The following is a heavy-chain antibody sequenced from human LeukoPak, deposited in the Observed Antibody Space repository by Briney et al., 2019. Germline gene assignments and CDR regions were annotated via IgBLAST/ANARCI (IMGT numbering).Heavy chain of an antibody. Sequence: SETLSLTCTVSGGSISSYYWNWIRQPPGKGLEWIGYIYYSGSTNYNPSLKSRVTISVDTSKNHFSLKLSSVTAADTAVYYCARDPTAMLTFEVDYWGQGTLVTVSS. CDR3: ARDPTAMLTFEVDY. V-gene: IGHV4-59*01. J-gene: IGHJ4*02. CDR2: IYYSGST. CDR1: GGSISSYY. D-gene: IGHD5-18*01.